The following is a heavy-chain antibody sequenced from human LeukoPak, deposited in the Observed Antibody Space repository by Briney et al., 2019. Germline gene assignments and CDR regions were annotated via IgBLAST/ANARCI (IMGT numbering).Heavy chain of an antibody. V-gene: IGHV3-11*06. CDR3: AGYCSSTSCHMRRDY. Sequence: GGSLRLSCAASGFTFSDYYMSWIRQAPGKGLEWVSYISSSSSYTNYADSVKGRFTISRDNAKNSLYLQMNSLRAEDTAVYYCAGYCSSTSCHMRRDYWGQGTLVTVSS. CDR2: ISSSSSYT. J-gene: IGHJ4*02. D-gene: IGHD2-2*01. CDR1: GFTFSDYY.